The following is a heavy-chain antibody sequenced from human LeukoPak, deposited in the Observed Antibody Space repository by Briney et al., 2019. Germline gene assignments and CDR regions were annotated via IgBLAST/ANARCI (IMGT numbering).Heavy chain of an antibody. Sequence: GGSLRLSCAASGFTFSSYAMSWVRQAPGKGLEWVSSITGSGNRTYYADSVKGRFTISRDNSKNTLFLQMNSLRAEDTAVYYCAKNLYCGGGSCYPSALGMDVWGQGTTVTVSS. D-gene: IGHD2-15*01. V-gene: IGHV3-23*01. CDR2: ITGSGNRT. CDR3: AKNLYCGGGSCYPSALGMDV. CDR1: GFTFSSYA. J-gene: IGHJ6*02.